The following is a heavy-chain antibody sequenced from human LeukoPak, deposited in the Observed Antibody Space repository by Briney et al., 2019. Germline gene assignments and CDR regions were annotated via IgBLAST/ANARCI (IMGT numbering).Heavy chain of an antibody. D-gene: IGHD2-21*02. J-gene: IGHJ4*02. V-gene: IGHV3-23*01. CDR2: ISGSGGST. CDR3: AKVRRKGDTNYFDY. Sequence: PGGSLRLSCAASGFTFSSYAMSWVRQAPGKGLEWVSAISGSGGSTYYADSVKGRFTISRDKSKNTLYLQMNSLGAEDTAVYYCAKVRRKGDTNYFDYWGQGTLVTVSS. CDR1: GFTFSSYA.